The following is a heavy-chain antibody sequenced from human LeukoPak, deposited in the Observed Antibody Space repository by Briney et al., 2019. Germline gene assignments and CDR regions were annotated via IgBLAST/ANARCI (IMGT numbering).Heavy chain of an antibody. J-gene: IGHJ3*02. CDR3: ARMWELRRAFDI. V-gene: IGHV1-2*02. CDR1: GYTFTGYY. Sequence: APVKVSCKASGYTFTGYYMHWVRQAPGQGLEWMGWINPNSGGTNYAQKFQGRVTMTRDTSISTAYMELSRLRSDDTAVYYCARMWELRRAFDIWGQGTMVTVSS. CDR2: INPNSGGT. D-gene: IGHD1-26*01.